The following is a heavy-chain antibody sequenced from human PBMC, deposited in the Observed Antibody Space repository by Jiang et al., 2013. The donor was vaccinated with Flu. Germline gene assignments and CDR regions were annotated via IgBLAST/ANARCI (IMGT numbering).Heavy chain of an antibody. D-gene: IGHD5-24*01. V-gene: IGHV1-69*04. Sequence: GSSVKVSCKASGGTFSSYAISWVRQAPGQGLEWMGRIIPILGIANYAQKFQGRVTITADKSTSTAYMELSSLRSEDTAVYYCARVVGRWLHNYYYGMDVWGQGTTVTVSS. CDR3: ARVVGRWLHNYYYGMDV. CDR2: IIPILGIA. CDR1: GGTFSSYA. J-gene: IGHJ6*02.